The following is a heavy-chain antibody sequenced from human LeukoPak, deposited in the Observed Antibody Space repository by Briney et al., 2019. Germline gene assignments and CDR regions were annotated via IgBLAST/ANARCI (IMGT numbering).Heavy chain of an antibody. Sequence: GGSLRLSCSASGFSFSSYSMNWVRQAPGKGLEWVPSISSSSNYIYYADSVKGRFTISRDNAKNSLSLQMNSLRAEDTAVYYCARAKMFYYEGGTYYHAFDIWGQGTMVTVSS. CDR2: ISSSSNYI. V-gene: IGHV3-21*01. J-gene: IGHJ3*02. D-gene: IGHD3-22*01. CDR3: ARAKMFYYEGGTYYHAFDI. CDR1: GFSFSSYS.